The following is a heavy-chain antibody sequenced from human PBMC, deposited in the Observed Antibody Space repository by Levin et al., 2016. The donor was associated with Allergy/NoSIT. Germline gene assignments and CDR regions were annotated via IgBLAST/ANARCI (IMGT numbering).Heavy chain of an antibody. V-gene: IGHV3-30-3*01. CDR2: ISYDGSNK. Sequence: GESLKISCSASGFTFSSYAMHWVRQAPGKGLEWVAVISYDGSNKYYADSVKGRFTISRDNSKNTLYLQMNSLRAEDTAVYYCARDLSRGYSYGDVDYWGQGTLVTVSS. J-gene: IGHJ4*02. D-gene: IGHD5-18*01. CDR3: ARDLSRGYSYGDVDY. CDR1: GFTFSSYA.